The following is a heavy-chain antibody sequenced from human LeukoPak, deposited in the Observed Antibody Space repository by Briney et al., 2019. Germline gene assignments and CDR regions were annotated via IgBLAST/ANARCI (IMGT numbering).Heavy chain of an antibody. V-gene: IGHV1-69*05. Sequence: ASVKVSCKASGCTFSSYAMNWVRQAPGQGLEWMGWIIPIFGTANYAQKFQGRVTISMDKSTSTAYMELSSLRAEDTAVYYCARSVTSFDAFDIWGQGTMVTVSS. CDR1: GCTFSSYA. J-gene: IGHJ3*02. CDR3: ARSVTSFDAFDI. CDR2: IIPIFGTA. D-gene: IGHD2-2*01.